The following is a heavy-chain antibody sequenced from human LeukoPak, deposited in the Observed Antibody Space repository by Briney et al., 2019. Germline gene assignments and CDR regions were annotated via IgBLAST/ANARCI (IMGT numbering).Heavy chain of an antibody. CDR1: GGSISSYY. CDR2: IYYSGST. V-gene: IGHV4-59*01. Sequence: SETLSLTCTVSGGSISSYYWSWIRQPPGKGLEWIGYIYYSGSTNYNPSLKSRVTISVDTSKNQFSLKLSSVTAAGTAVYYCARSTTVTTTTFDYWGQGTLVTVSS. CDR3: ARSTTVTTTTFDY. D-gene: IGHD4-17*01. J-gene: IGHJ4*02.